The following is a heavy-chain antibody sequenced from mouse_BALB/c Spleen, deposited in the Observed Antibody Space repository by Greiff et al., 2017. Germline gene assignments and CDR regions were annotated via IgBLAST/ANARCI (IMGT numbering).Heavy chain of an antibody. D-gene: IGHD2-1*01. J-gene: IGHJ2*01. CDR2: IDPSDSYT. V-gene: IGHV1S127*01. Sequence: QVQLQQPGAELVKPGASVKMSCKASGYTFTSYWMHWVKQRPGQGLEWIGVIDPSDSYTSYNQKFKGKATLTVDTSSSTAYMQLSSLTSEDSAVYYCTRWGNYGFDYWGQGTTLTVSS. CDR1: GYTFTSYW. CDR3: TRWGNYGFDY.